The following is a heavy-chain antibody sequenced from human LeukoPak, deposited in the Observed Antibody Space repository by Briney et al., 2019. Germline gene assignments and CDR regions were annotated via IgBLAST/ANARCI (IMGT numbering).Heavy chain of an antibody. CDR1: GVSFSGYY. CDR2: INQSGST. CDR3: ASPRRDISNSWYFYYYMDV. J-gene: IGHJ6*03. V-gene: IGHV4-34*01. D-gene: IGHD2-2*01. Sequence: SETLSLTCAVYGVSFSGYYWSWIRQPPGKGLEWIGEINQSGSTNYNPSLKSRVTISVDTSKNQFSLKLSSVTAADTAVYYCASPRRDISNSWYFYYYMDVWGKGTTVTISS.